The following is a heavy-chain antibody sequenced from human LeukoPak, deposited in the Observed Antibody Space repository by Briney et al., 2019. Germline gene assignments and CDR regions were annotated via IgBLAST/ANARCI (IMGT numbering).Heavy chain of an antibody. Sequence: SETLSLTCTVSGGXISSSSYYWGWIRQPPGKGLEWIGSIYYSGSTYYNPSLKSRVTISVDTPENQFSLKLSSVTAADTAVYYCARQLGVEGRSGWFRIFDFGGQGTLVTVSS. CDR2: IYYSGST. V-gene: IGHV4-39*01. CDR1: GGXISSSSYY. J-gene: IGHJ4*02. CDR3: ARQLGVEGRSGWFRIFDF. D-gene: IGHD6-19*01.